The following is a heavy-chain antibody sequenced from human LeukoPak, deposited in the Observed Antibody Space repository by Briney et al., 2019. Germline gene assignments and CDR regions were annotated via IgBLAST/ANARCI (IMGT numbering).Heavy chain of an antibody. CDR1: GYRFTSHW. Sequence: KRGESLRISCKGSGYRFTSHWISWVRQMPGKGLEWMGRIDPSDSYTNYSPSFQGHVTISADKSISTAYLQWSSLKASDNAMYYCAQSRITGTTDWFDPWGQGTLVTVSS. D-gene: IGHD1-7*01. CDR2: IDPSDSYT. CDR3: AQSRITGTTDWFDP. J-gene: IGHJ5*02. V-gene: IGHV5-10-1*01.